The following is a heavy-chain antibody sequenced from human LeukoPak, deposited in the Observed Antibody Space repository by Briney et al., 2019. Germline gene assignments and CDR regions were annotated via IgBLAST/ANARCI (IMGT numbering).Heavy chain of an antibody. CDR1: GGSISSGDYY. CDR3: ARGLRYCSSTSCRNWFDP. CDR2: IYYSGST. J-gene: IGHJ5*02. Sequence: PSQTLSLTCTVSGGSISSGDYYWSWIRQPPGKGLEWNGNIYYSGSTYYNPSLKSRVTISVDTSKNQFSLKLSSVTAADTAVYYCARGLRYCSSTSCRNWFDPWGQGTLVTVSS. V-gene: IGHV4-30-4*01. D-gene: IGHD2-2*01.